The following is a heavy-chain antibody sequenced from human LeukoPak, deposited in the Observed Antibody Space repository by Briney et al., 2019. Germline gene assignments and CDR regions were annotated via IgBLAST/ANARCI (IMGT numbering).Heavy chain of an antibody. J-gene: IGHJ4*02. Sequence: GGSLRLFCAASGFTFSSSAMNWARQAPGKGLEWVSAISGSGGSTNYTDSVKGRFTISRDNSKNTLYLQMNSLRAEDTAVYYCAKRTYYYDSSGYYHRIDYWGQGTLVTVSS. V-gene: IGHV3-23*01. CDR2: ISGSGGST. CDR1: GFTFSSSA. D-gene: IGHD3-22*01. CDR3: AKRTYYYDSSGYYHRIDY.